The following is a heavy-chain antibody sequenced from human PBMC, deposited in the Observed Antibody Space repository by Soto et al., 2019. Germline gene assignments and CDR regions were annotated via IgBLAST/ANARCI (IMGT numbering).Heavy chain of an antibody. D-gene: IGHD3-3*01. CDR3: ARDLDFTIPFDY. J-gene: IGHJ4*02. V-gene: IGHV3-33*01. Sequence: QVQLVESGGGVVQPGRSLRLSCAASGFTFSSYGMHWVRQAPGKGLEWVAVIWYDGSNKYYADSVKGRFTISRDNSKNTLYLQMNSLRAEDTAVYYCARDLDFTIPFDYWGQGTLVTVSS. CDR1: GFTFSSYG. CDR2: IWYDGSNK.